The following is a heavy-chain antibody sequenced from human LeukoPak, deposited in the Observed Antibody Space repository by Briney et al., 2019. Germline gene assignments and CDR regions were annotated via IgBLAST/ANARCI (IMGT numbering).Heavy chain of an antibody. Sequence: GGSLRLSCAASGFTFGNYGMHWVRQAPGKGLEWVAFIRYDGSDKYYADSEKGRFTISRDNSKNTLYLQMNSLRPEDTAVYFCSGSYSYWGQGTLVTVSS. V-gene: IGHV3-30*02. CDR2: IRYDGSDK. CDR1: GFTFGNYG. J-gene: IGHJ4*02. D-gene: IGHD1-26*01. CDR3: SGSYSY.